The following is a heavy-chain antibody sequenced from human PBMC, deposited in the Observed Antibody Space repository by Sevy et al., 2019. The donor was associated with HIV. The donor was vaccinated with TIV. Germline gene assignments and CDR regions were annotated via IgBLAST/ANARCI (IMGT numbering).Heavy chain of an antibody. Sequence: ASVKVSCKASGGTFSSYAISWVRQAPGQGLEWMGGIIPIFGTANYAQKFQGRVTITADESTSTAYMELSSLRSEDTAVYYCASCYVGTIRSGYYSFDYWGQGTLVTVSS. D-gene: IGHD3-3*01. CDR3: ASCYVGTIRSGYYSFDY. J-gene: IGHJ4*02. CDR1: GGTFSSYA. CDR2: IIPIFGTA. V-gene: IGHV1-69*13.